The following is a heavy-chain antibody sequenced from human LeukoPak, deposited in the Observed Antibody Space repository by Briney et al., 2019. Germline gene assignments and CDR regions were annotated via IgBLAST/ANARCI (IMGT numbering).Heavy chain of an antibody. CDR2: IIPIFGTA. CDR3: ARDSPWYCSGGSCYSY. V-gene: IGHV1-69*06. D-gene: IGHD2-15*01. Sequence: SVKVSCKASGGTFSSYAISWVRQAPGQGLEWMGGIIPIFGTANYAQKLQGRVTITADKPTSTAYMELSSLRSEDTAVYYCARDSPWYCSGGSCYSYWGQGTLVTVSS. J-gene: IGHJ4*02. CDR1: GGTFSSYA.